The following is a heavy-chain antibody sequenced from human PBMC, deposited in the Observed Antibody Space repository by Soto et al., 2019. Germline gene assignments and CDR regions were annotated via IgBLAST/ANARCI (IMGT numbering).Heavy chain of an antibody. CDR2: IWYDGSNK. Sequence: QVQLVESGGGVVQPGRSLRLSCAASGFTFSSYGMHWVRQAPGKGLEWVAVIWYDGSNKYYADSVKGRFTISRDNSKNTLYLQMHRLRAEDTAVYYCARGALLSGGCDPWGQGTLVTVSS. CDR1: GFTFSSYG. J-gene: IGHJ5*02. V-gene: IGHV3-33*01. CDR3: ARGALLSGGCDP. D-gene: IGHD2-15*01.